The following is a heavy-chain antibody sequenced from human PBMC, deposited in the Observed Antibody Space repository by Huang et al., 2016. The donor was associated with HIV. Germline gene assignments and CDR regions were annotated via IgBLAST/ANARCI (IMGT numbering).Heavy chain of an antibody. V-gene: IGHV1-24*01. D-gene: IGHD3-9*01. CDR2: FDPEIGET. J-gene: IGHJ4*02. Sequence: QVQLVQSRAEVKKPGASVKVSCKVSEYNLTELSIHWVRQPPGKGLEWMGGFDPEIGETIYEQKFQGRVTMTEDTSTETAFMELSGLRPEDTAVYYCATGFDVFFDFWGQGTLVTVSS. CDR1: EYNLTELS. CDR3: ATGFDVFFDF.